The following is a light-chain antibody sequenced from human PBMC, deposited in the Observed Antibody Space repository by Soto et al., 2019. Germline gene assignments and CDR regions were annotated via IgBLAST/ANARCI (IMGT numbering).Light chain of an antibody. V-gene: IGKV1-5*01. CDR2: DAS. CDR3: QQYNSYSWT. J-gene: IGKJ1*01. CDR1: QNIRGW. Sequence: DIRMTQSPSTLSTSVGDRVTITCQASQNIRGWLAWYQQKPGKAPKLLIYDASTLESGVPSRFSGSGSGTEFTLTISSLQPDDFATYYCQQYNSYSWTFGQGTKVDIK.